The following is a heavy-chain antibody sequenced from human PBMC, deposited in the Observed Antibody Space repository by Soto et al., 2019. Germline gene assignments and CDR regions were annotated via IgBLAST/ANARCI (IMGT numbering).Heavy chain of an antibody. J-gene: IGHJ4*02. CDR1: GYTFTEFW. CDR3: ARRDYYDRTAYFY. Sequence: VESLTISCEGSGYTFTEFWIAWVLQMPGKGLEWMGLVYPDDSDTRYSPSFQGQVTISADKSISTAYLQWRSLKASDTAMYYCARRDYYDRTAYFYWGQGTLVPVSS. V-gene: IGHV5-51*01. D-gene: IGHD3-22*01. CDR2: VYPDDSDT.